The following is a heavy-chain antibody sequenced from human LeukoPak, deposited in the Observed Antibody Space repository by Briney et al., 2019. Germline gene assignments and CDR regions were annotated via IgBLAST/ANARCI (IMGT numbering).Heavy chain of an antibody. V-gene: IGHV3-11*04. CDR3: AADIVAVAAAYYYMDV. J-gene: IGHJ6*03. CDR1: GFTFSDYY. Sequence: PGGSLRLSCAASGFTFSDYYMSWIRQAPGKGLEWVSYISSSGSTIYYADSVKGRFTISRDNAKNSLYLQMNSLRAEDTAVYYCAADIVAVAAAYYYMDVWGKGTTVTVFS. CDR2: ISSSGSTI. D-gene: IGHD2-15*01.